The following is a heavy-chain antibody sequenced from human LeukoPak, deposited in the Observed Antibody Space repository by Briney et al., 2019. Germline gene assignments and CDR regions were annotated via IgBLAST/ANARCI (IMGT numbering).Heavy chain of an antibody. CDR1: GGSISSYY. D-gene: IGHD5-12*01. CDR3: ASHHSGASPSDAFDI. V-gene: IGHV4-59*04. CDR2: FYYSGST. J-gene: IGHJ3*02. Sequence: SETLSLTCTVSGGSISSYYWSWIRQLPGQGLEWIGNFYYSGSTYYNPSLKSRVTVSVDTSKNQFSLKLSSVTAADTAVYYCASHHSGASPSDAFDIWGQGTMVTVSS.